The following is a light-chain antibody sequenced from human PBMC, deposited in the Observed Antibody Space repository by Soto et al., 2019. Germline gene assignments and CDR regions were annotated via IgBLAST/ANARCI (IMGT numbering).Light chain of an antibody. CDR2: GTS. V-gene: IGKV3-20*01. J-gene: IGKJ1*01. Sequence: EIVLTQSPGILSLSPGARATLSCRASQTVAYTSLAWYQQRPGQAPRLLIYGTSTRATGTPDRFIGSGSGTAFTLTISRLEPEDFVVYYCQQYVTTPRTFGQGTKGE. CDR3: QQYVTTPRT. CDR1: QTVAYTS.